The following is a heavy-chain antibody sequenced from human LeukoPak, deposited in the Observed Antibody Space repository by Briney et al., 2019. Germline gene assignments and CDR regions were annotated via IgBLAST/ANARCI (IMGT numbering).Heavy chain of an antibody. CDR2: IRYDGSNK. CDR3: AKDRAPPRVGPMYYFDY. CDR1: GFTFSSYG. V-gene: IGHV3-30*02. Sequence: GGSLRLSCAASGFTFSSYGMHWVRQAPGKGLEWVAFIRYDGSNKYYADSVKGRFTISRDNSKNTLYLQMNSLRAEDTAVYYCAKDRAPPRVGPMYYFDYWGQGTLVTVSS. D-gene: IGHD1-26*01. J-gene: IGHJ4*02.